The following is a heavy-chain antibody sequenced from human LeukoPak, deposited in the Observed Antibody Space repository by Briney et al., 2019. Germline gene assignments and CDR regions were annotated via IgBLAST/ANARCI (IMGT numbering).Heavy chain of an antibody. Sequence: PGGSLRLSCAASGFTVSSNYMNWVRQAPGKGLEWVSYISRSGSTIYYADSVKGRFTISRDNAKNSLYLQMNSLRAEDTSVYYCAELGITMIGGVWGKGTTVTISS. D-gene: IGHD3-10*02. CDR1: GFTVSSNY. V-gene: IGHV3-48*04. CDR2: ISRSGSTI. CDR3: AELGITMIGGV. J-gene: IGHJ6*04.